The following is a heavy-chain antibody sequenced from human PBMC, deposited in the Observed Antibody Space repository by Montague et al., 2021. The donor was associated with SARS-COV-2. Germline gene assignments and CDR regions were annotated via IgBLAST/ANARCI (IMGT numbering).Heavy chain of an antibody. CDR1: GGSISSANYY. CDR3: ASQSGSYYNYFDL. Sequence: TLSLTCSVSGGSISSANYYWSWIRQHPGKSLEFIGYTYYSGSSFYNPSLKSRLTISVDTSKNRFSLRLSSVTAADTAIYFCASQSGSYYNYFDLWGQGTLVTVSS. D-gene: IGHD1-26*01. J-gene: IGHJ4*02. V-gene: IGHV4-31*03. CDR2: TYYSGSS.